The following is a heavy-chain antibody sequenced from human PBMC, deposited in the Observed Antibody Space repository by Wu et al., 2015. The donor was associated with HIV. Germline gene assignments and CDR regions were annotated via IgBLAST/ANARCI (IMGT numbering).Heavy chain of an antibody. V-gene: IGHV1-69*12. CDR3: AGGGGRTSMDPFDY. D-gene: IGHD5-18*01. CDR1: GDTLRTSG. Sequence: QVHLVQFGGEVKKPGSSMKVACKASGDTLRTSGVTWVRQAPGQGLQWVGGIIPIFDTTYYAQKFQGRVTITADESTSTAYMDVNTLRSEDTAVYFCAGGGGRTSMDPFDYWGQGTLVTVSS. CDR2: IIPIFDTT. J-gene: IGHJ4*02.